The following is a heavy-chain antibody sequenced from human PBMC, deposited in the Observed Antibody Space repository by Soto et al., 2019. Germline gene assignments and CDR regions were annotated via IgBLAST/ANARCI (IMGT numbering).Heavy chain of an antibody. V-gene: IGHV4-31*03. CDR3: ARGSTFGESNHY. J-gene: IGHJ4*02. CDR2: IYYSGST. Sequence: SETLSLTCTVSGGSISSGGYYWSWIRQHPGKGLEWIGYIYYSGSTYYNPSLKSRVTISVDTSKNQFSLKLSSVTAADTAVYYCARGSTFGESNHYWGQGTLVTVSS. D-gene: IGHD3-10*01. CDR1: GGSISSGGYY.